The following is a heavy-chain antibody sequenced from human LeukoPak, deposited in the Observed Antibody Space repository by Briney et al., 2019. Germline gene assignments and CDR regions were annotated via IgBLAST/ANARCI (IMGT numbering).Heavy chain of an antibody. D-gene: IGHD5-24*01. CDR1: GYTFTGYY. V-gene: IGHV1-2*02. J-gene: IGHJ3*02. CDR2: INPNSGGT. CDR3: ARDRGDGYTADAFDI. Sequence: ASVKVSCKASGYTFTGYYMHWVRQAPGQGLEWMGWINPNSGGTNYAQKFQGRVTMTRDTSTSTVYMELSSLRSEDTAVYYCARDRGDGYTADAFDIWGQGTMVTVSS.